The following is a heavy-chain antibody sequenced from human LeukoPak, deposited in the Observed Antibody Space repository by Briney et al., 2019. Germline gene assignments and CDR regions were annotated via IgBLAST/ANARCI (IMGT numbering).Heavy chain of an antibody. CDR3: ARGGTSRYSSSLHFWGGNYYFDY. D-gene: IGHD6-13*01. J-gene: IGHJ4*02. V-gene: IGHV3-7*01. CDR2: IKQDGNEK. CDR1: GFTFSSNW. Sequence: GGSLRLSCAASGFTFSSNWMTWVRQAPGRRLEWVANIKQDGNEKYYVDSVRGRFTITRDNAKNSLYLQMNSLRAEDTAVYYCARGGTSRYSSSLHFWGGNYYFDYWGQGTLVTVSS.